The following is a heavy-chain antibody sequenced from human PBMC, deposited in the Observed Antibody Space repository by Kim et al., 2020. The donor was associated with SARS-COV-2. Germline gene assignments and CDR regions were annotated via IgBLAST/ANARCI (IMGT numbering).Heavy chain of an antibody. D-gene: IGHD3-9*01. Sequence: GGSLRLSCAASGFTFSSSRMTLFRPAPGKGLEWVSSISISSYYIYYADSVKGRFTISRDNAKNSLYLQMNSLRAEDTAVYYCARGRIDYDILNGAILKSSLYDYWGQGTLVTVSS. CDR3: ARGRIDYDILNGAILKSSLYDY. CDR1: GFTFSSSR. CDR2: ISISSYYI. V-gene: IGHV3-21*01. J-gene: IGHJ4*02.